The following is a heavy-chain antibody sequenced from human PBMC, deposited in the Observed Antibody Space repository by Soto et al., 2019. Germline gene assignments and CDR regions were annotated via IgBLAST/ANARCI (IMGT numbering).Heavy chain of an antibody. V-gene: IGHV1-69*13. CDR3: ARRDVAASYGMDV. Sequence: SVKVSCKASGGTFSSYAISWVRQAPGQGLEWMGGITPIFGTANYAQKFQGRVTITADESTSTAYMELSSLRSEDTAVYYCARRDVAASYGMDVWGQGTTVTVSS. J-gene: IGHJ6*02. D-gene: IGHD6-25*01. CDR2: ITPIFGTA. CDR1: GGTFSSYA.